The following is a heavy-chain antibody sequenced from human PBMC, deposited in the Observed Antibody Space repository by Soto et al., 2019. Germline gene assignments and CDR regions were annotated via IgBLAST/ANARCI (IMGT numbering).Heavy chain of an antibody. Sequence: QVQLQQWGAGLLKPSETLSLNCAVNGGSLSGYYWSWIRQPPGKGLEWIGEIKDGGYTNYSPYLKSRATISSVTSNNQFSLRLTAVTAADTGLYYCARGQEGVVATQWDHGALVTVSS. D-gene: IGHD5-12*01. CDR1: GGSLSGYY. V-gene: IGHV4-34*01. CDR2: IKDGGYT. J-gene: IGHJ4*01. CDR3: ARGQEGVVATQ.